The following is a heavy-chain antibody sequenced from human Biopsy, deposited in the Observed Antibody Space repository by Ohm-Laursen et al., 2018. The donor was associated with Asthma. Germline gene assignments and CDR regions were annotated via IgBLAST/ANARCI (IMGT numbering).Heavy chain of an antibody. CDR1: RGYIRSYDHH. J-gene: IGHJ6*02. CDR2: GFYSGTT. Sequence: PSDTLSLTWTVSRGYIRSYDHHWAWIRQPPGKGLEWIGSGFYSGTTHYSPSLARRVSISVDTSRNQFSMTLRSVTAADTAQYYCVRQSGYRSGWPKLLFVYYGMDVWGPGTTVTVSS. CDR3: VRQSGYRSGWPKLLFVYYGMDV. D-gene: IGHD6-19*01. V-gene: IGHV4-39*01.